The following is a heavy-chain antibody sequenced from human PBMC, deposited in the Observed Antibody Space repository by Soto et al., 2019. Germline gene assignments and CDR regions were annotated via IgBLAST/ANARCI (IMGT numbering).Heavy chain of an antibody. V-gene: IGHV1-69*01. D-gene: IGHD6-13*01. J-gene: IGHJ5*02. Sequence: QVQLVQSGAEVKKPGSSVKVSCKASGGTFSSYAISWVRQAPGQGLEWMGGIIPIFGTANYAQKFQGRVTITADESTSTAYMELSSLRSVDTAVYYCAGQVVTGGIAVAGRWWFDPWGQGTLVTVSS. CDR1: GGTFSSYA. CDR3: AGQVVTGGIAVAGRWWFDP. CDR2: IIPIFGTA.